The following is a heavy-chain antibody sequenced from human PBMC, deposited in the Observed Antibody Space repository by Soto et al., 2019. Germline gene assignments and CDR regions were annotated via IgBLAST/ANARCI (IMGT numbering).Heavy chain of an antibody. D-gene: IGHD6-19*01. CDR2: ISSSGDTG. CDR3: ARDRGAVVGQYFDY. CDR1: GFTFSAYY. Sequence: GGSMRLSGAASGFTFSAYYMSWIRQAPGKGLEWITYISSSGDTGNYADSVKGRFTVSRDNAKNSLYLQINSLRAEDTAVYYCARDRGAVVGQYFDYWGQGTLVTVSS. J-gene: IGHJ4*02. V-gene: IGHV3-11*01.